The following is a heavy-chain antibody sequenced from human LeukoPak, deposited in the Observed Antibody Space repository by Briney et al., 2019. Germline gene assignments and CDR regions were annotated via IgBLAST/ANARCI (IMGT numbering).Heavy chain of an antibody. J-gene: IGHJ4*02. CDR2: IYYSGST. D-gene: IGHD5-18*01. CDR3: ARSGYSYGKFDY. Sequence: SETLSLTCTVSGGSISSYYWSWIRQPPGKGLEWIGYIYYSGSTNYNPSLKSRVTISVDTSKNQFSLKLSSVTAADTSVYYCARSGYSYGKFDYWGQGTLVTVSS. CDR1: GGSISSYY. V-gene: IGHV4-59*01.